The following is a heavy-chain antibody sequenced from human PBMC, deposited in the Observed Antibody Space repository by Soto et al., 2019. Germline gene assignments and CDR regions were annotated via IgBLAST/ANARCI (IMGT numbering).Heavy chain of an antibody. CDR1: GYACPSYS. D-gene: IGHD3-3*01. CDR3: ARGLQVTSSIDV. Sequence: NVSGKAFGYACPSYSNTWVRQAPGQGLEWMGWINPNSGGTNYAQKFQGWVTMTRDTSISTAYMELSRLRSDDTAVYYCARGLQVTSSIDVWGQGSKVSVSS. CDR2: INPNSGGT. J-gene: IGHJ6*01. V-gene: IGHV1-2*04.